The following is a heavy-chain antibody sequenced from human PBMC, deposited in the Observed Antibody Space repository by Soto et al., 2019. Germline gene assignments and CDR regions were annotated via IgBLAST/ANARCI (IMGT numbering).Heavy chain of an antibody. J-gene: IGHJ4*02. CDR3: ARDGGRHSGGIDY. CDR1: GGTFSSYS. Sequence: QVQLVQSGAEVKKPGSSLKVSCKASGGTFSSYSINWVRQAPGQGLEWMGEIIPIFGTANYAQKFQGRVTITADESTSTADMELSSLRSEDTAVYYCARDGGRHSGGIDYWGQGTLVTVSS. D-gene: IGHD1-26*01. CDR2: IIPIFGTA. V-gene: IGHV1-69*01.